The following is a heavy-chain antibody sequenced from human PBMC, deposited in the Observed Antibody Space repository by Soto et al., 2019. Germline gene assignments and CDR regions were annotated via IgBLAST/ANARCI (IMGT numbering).Heavy chain of an antibody. CDR1: GGSFSGYY. CDR3: ARESHDILTGPPWVWYFDL. D-gene: IGHD3-9*01. V-gene: IGHV4-34*01. Sequence: QVQLQQWGAGPVRPLETLSLTCGVSGGSFSGYYWAWIRQSPGKGLEWIGEINDRGSINYNPSLNSRVIISVDTSKNHYSLNLRSVTAADTAVYYCARESHDILTGPPWVWYFDLWGRGTLVTVSS. CDR2: INDRGSI. J-gene: IGHJ2*01.